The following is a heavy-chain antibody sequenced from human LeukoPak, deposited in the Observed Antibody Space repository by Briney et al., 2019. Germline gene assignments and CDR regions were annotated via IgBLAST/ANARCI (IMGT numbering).Heavy chain of an antibody. J-gene: IGHJ4*02. D-gene: IGHD1-26*01. V-gene: IGHV1-2*02. CDR3: ARVPRPKYAGGQWDGDY. CDR2: INPSSGDT. Sequence: GASVKCSCKTPGYTFTVHYMPWVRQAPGQGREWMGWINPSSGDTNYAQKFQGRVTMTRDTSISTAYMDLSRLRSDDTAVYYCARVPRPKYAGGQWDGDYWGQGTLVTVSS. CDR1: GYTFTVHY.